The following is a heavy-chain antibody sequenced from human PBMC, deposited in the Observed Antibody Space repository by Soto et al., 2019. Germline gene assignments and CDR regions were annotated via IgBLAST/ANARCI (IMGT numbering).Heavy chain of an antibody. V-gene: IGHV3-23*01. CDR1: GVTFNTYA. Sequence: EVQLLESGGGLVQPGGSLRLSCAASGVTFNTYAMSWVRQAHGKGLEWIATITGAGFSTFYADCVKGRFTITRDNSQNTVFLPMSSLTTADTATYYCARNNFSAYSASIGGDWGQGTLVTVAS. D-gene: IGHD1-26*01. CDR2: ITGAGFST. J-gene: IGHJ4*02. CDR3: ARNNFSAYSASIGGD.